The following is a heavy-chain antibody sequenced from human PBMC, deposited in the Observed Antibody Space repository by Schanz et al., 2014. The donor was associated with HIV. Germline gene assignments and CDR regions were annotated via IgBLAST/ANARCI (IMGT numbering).Heavy chain of an antibody. CDR3: ATDGGLERAFGF. CDR1: GFSFSTYG. V-gene: IGHV3-30*03. CDR2: LSYDGTNK. J-gene: IGHJ4*02. D-gene: IGHD1-1*01. Sequence: QVQLVESGGGVVQPGRSLRLSCAASGFSFSTYGMHWVRQAPGKGLEWVAVLSYDGTNKYYADSVRGRFTISRDNTKNSLYLQMNSLRGEDTAVYYCATDGGLERAFGFWGQGTLVSVSS.